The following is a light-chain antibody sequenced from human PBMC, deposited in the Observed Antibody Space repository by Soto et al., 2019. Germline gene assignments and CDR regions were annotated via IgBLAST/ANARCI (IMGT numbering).Light chain of an antibody. CDR1: QNINSW. Sequence: DIQMTQSPSTLSASVGDRVTITCRASQNINSWLAWYQQKPGKAPRLLIYKASSLESGVPSRFSGSGSGTEFTLPISSLQPDDFAAYYCQQYEIYPITFGQGTRLEIK. CDR2: KAS. J-gene: IGKJ5*01. CDR3: QQYEIYPIT. V-gene: IGKV1-5*03.